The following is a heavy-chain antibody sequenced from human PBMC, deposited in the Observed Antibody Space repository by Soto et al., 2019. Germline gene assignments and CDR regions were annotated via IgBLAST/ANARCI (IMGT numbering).Heavy chain of an antibody. V-gene: IGHV1-69*12. Sequence: QVQLVQSGAEVKKPGSSVKVSCTASGDIFSGYSISWVRQAPGQGLEWMGGIIPLFGSTNYAPKFQGRVTITADQSTNTGYMELSSLTSADTAVYYCARDLGTGYDSGDYWGQGTLVTVSS. J-gene: IGHJ4*02. D-gene: IGHD5-12*01. CDR3: ARDLGTGYDSGDY. CDR2: IIPLFGST. CDR1: GDIFSGYS.